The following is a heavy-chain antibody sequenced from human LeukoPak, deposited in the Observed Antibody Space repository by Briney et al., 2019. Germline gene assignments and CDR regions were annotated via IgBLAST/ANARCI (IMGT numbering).Heavy chain of an antibody. V-gene: IGHV1-46*01. CDR1: GNTFTSYY. J-gene: IGHJ4*02. D-gene: IGHD2-2*01. CDR2: INPSGGST. CDR3: AREGPVQAIDY. Sequence: ASVKVSCKASGNTFTSYYMHWVRQAPGQGLEWMGIINPSGGSTSYAQKFQGRVTMTRDMSTSTVYMELSSLRSEDTAVYYCAREGPVQAIDYWGQGTLVTVSS.